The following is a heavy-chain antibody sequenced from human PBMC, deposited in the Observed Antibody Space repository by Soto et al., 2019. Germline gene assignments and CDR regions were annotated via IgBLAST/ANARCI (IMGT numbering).Heavy chain of an antibody. V-gene: IGHV3-74*01. CDR3: ARGLSGYYGFDY. CDR1: GFTFSSYW. J-gene: IGHJ4*02. CDR2: IRGDGTNT. Sequence: EVQLVESGGGLVQFGGSLRLSCAASGFTFSSYWMHWVRQVPGKGLVWVSRIRGDGTNTDYADSVKGRFTISRDNVKSTLYLQMNSLRAEDTAVYYCARGLSGYYGFDYWGQGTLVTVSS. D-gene: IGHD5-12*01.